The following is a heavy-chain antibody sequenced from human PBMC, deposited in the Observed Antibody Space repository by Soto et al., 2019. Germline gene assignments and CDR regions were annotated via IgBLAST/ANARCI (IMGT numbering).Heavy chain of an antibody. Sequence: AETRTLTGTVLGGSVRIGTYYGSWIRQPPGKGLEWIGYTYYPGSTNYNPSLKSRVTLSIDTSKNQSSLKLSSVTAADTAVFYCARSLGTVYDSLPDYWAQGPRVTV. CDR3: ARSLGTVYDSLPDY. D-gene: IGHD3-22*01. CDR2: TYYPGST. CDR1: GGSVRIGTYY. V-gene: IGHV4-61*01. J-gene: IGHJ4*01.